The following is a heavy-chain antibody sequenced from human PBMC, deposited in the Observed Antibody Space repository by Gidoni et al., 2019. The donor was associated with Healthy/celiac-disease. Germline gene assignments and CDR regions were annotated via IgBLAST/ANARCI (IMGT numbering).Heavy chain of an antibody. Sequence: QITLKESGPTLVKPTQTLTLTCTFSGFSLSTSGVGVGWIRQPPGKALEWLALIYWNDDKRYSPSLKSRLTITKDTSKNQVVLTMTNMDPVDTATYYCAHSPEYCSSTSCYSDAFDIWGQGTMVTVSS. D-gene: IGHD2-2*02. J-gene: IGHJ3*02. CDR2: IYWNDDK. CDR1: GFSLSTSGVG. V-gene: IGHV2-5*01. CDR3: AHSPEYCSSTSCYSDAFDI.